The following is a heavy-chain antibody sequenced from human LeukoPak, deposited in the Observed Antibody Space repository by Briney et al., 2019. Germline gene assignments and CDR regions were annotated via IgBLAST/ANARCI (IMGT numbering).Heavy chain of an antibody. V-gene: IGHV1-8*01. CDR3: ARTRIGGRYFDY. J-gene: IGHJ4*02. D-gene: IGHD6-6*01. Sequence: ASVKVSCKASGYTFTSYDINWVRQATGQGLEWMGWMNPNSGNTGYAQKFKGRVTMTRNTSISTAYMELSSLRSEETAVYYCARTRIGGRYFDYWGQGTLVTVSS. CDR1: GYTFTSYD. CDR2: MNPNSGNT.